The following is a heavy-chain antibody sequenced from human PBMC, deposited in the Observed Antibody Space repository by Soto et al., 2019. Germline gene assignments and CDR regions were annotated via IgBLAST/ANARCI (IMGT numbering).Heavy chain of an antibody. CDR1: GFTFSSYS. J-gene: IGHJ6*03. V-gene: IGHV3-21*01. Sequence: GGSLRLSCAASGFTFSSYSMNWVRQAPGKGLEWVSSISSSSSYIYYADSMKGRFTISRDNAKNSLYLQMNSLRAEDTAVYYCASWGYSSSSGDYYYYMDVWGKGTTVTVS. CDR2: ISSSSSYI. D-gene: IGHD6-6*01. CDR3: ASWGYSSSSGDYYYYMDV.